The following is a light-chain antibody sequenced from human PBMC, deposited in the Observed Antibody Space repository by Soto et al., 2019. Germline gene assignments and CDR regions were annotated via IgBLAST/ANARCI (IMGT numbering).Light chain of an antibody. Sequence: DIQMTQSPSSLSASVGDRVTITCRASQSISTYLNWYQQKPGKAPNLRNYAASTLQSGVPLRFSGSGSGTDFTLTISSLQPEDVATYYCQQTYSIPYTFGQGTKLEIK. CDR1: QSISTY. CDR3: QQTYSIPYT. J-gene: IGKJ2*01. V-gene: IGKV1-39*01. CDR2: AAS.